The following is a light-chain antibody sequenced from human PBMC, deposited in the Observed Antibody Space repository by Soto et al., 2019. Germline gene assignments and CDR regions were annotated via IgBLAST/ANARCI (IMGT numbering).Light chain of an antibody. CDR3: QQANSFPIT. CDR1: QDISNY. Sequence: DIQMTQSPPSLSASVGDRVTITCQASQDISNYLNWYQQKPGKAPKLLIYDASNLETGAPSRFSGSGSGTEFTLTISSLQPEDFATYYCQQANSFPITFGQGTRLEIK. V-gene: IGKV1-33*01. J-gene: IGKJ5*01. CDR2: DAS.